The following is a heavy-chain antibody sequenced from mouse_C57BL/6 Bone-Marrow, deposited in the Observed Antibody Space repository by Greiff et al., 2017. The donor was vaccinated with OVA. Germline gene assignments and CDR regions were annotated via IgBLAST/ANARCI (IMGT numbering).Heavy chain of an antibody. CDR1: GYTFTSYW. D-gene: IGHD1-1*01. CDR2: IHPNSGST. CDR3: ARWNYGSSLAY. Sequence: QVQLQQPGAELVKPGASVKLSCKASGYTFTSYWMHWVKQRPGQGLEWIGMIHPNSGSTNYNEKFKSKATLTVDKSSSTAYMRLSSLTSEDSAVYYCARWNYGSSLAYWGQGTLVTVSA. J-gene: IGHJ3*01. V-gene: IGHV1-64*01.